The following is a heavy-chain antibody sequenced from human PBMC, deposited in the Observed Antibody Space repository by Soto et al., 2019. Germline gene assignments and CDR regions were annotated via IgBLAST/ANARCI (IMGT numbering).Heavy chain of an antibody. Sequence: QKLLQDSGPGLVKPSETLSLICTVSGTSITSTTYHWGWIRQSPGKGLEWTGTIHSSGSTNYNPSLVGRVSIPLDTSKGQFSLNLISVTAADTAMYYCVRRVGYGMRWSYFHYWGQGSLVTVSS. J-gene: IGHJ4*02. CDR3: VRRVGYGMRWSYFHY. CDR1: GTSITSTTYH. CDR2: IHSSGST. V-gene: IGHV4-39*01. D-gene: IGHD6-13*01.